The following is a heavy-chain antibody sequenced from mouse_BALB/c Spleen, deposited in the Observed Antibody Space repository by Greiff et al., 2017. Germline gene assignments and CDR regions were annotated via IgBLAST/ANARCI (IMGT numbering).Heavy chain of an antibody. Sequence: EVKLVESGAELVKPGASVKLSCTASGFNIKYTYMHWVKQRPEQGLEWIGRIDPANGNTKYDPKFQGKATITADTSSNTAYLQLSSLTSEDTAVYYCARHGSMFAYWGQGTLVTVSA. CDR3: ARHGSMFAY. CDR1: GFNIKYTY. CDR2: IDPANGNT. J-gene: IGHJ3*01. D-gene: IGHD2-2*01. V-gene: IGHV14-3*02.